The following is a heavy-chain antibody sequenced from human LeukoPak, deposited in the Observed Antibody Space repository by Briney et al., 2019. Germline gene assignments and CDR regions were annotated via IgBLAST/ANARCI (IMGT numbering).Heavy chain of an antibody. CDR3: ARGIGYYGSGYYFDY. D-gene: IGHD3-10*01. J-gene: IGHJ4*02. Sequence: GGSLRLSCAASGFTVSINYMSWVRQAPGEGLEWVSVIYSGGSTYYADSVKGRFTISRDNSKNTLYLQMNSLRAEDTAVYYCARGIGYYGSGYYFDYWGQGTLVTVSS. V-gene: IGHV3-53*01. CDR1: GFTVSINY. CDR2: IYSGGST.